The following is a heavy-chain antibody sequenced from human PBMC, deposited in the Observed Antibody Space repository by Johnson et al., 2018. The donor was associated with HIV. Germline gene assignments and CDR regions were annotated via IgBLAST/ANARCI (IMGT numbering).Heavy chain of an antibody. Sequence: QVQLVESGGSLVQPGRSLRLSCAASGFTFSSYGLHWVRQAPGKGLEWVSGINYNGGSTGYADSVKGRFTISRDNSKNTLSLQMNSPRVDDTAIYYCARVRAGRENAFDIWGQGTMVTVSS. CDR1: GFTFSSYG. V-gene: IGHV3-30-3*01. D-gene: IGHD1-26*01. J-gene: IGHJ3*02. CDR2: INYNGGST. CDR3: ARVRAGRENAFDI.